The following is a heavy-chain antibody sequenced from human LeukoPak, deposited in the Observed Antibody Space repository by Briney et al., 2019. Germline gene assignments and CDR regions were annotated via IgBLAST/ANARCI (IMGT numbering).Heavy chain of an antibody. D-gene: IGHD3-10*01. Sequence: GGSLKISCKGSGYSFTSYWIGWVRQMPGKGLECMGIIYPGDSDTRYNPSFQGQVTISADKPISTAYLQWSSLKASDTAMYYCARHGPMVRGVISWFDPWGQGTLVTVSS. CDR2: IYPGDSDT. J-gene: IGHJ5*02. V-gene: IGHV5-51*01. CDR1: GYSFTSYW. CDR3: ARHGPMVRGVISWFDP.